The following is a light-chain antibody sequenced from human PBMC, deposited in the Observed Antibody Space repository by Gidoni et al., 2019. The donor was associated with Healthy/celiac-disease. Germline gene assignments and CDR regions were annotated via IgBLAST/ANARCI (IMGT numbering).Light chain of an antibody. CDR1: SSDVGSYNL. J-gene: IGLJ1*01. CDR2: EGS. Sequence: QSALTQPASVSGSPGQSITISCTGTSSDVGSYNLVSWYQQNPGKAPKLMIYEGSKRPSGVSNRFSGSKSGNTASLTISGLQAEDEADYYCCSYAGSSTFEVFGTGTKVTVL. V-gene: IGLV2-23*03. CDR3: CSYAGSSTFEV.